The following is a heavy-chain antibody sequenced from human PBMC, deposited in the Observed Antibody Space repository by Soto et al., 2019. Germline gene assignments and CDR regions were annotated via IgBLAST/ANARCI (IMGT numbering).Heavy chain of an antibody. CDR2: INAGNGDT. CDR3: ARSITMLRGAKYYFDY. J-gene: IGHJ4*02. V-gene: IGHV1-3*01. Sequence: ASVKVSCKASGYTFTTYGITWVRQAHGQRLEWLGWINAGNGDTKYSQKFQGRVTITRDTSASTSYMEMSTLTSEDTALYYCARSITMLRGAKYYFDYWGQGTLVTVSS. D-gene: IGHD3-10*01. CDR1: GYTFTTYG.